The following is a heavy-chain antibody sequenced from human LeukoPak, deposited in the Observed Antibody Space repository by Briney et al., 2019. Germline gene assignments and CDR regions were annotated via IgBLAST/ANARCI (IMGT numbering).Heavy chain of an antibody. J-gene: IGHJ4*02. D-gene: IGHD1-26*01. CDR1: GFTLSSYS. Sequence: GGSLRLSCAASGFTLSSYSMNWVRQAPGKGLEWVSSISSSSSYIYYADSVKGRFTIPRDNAKNSLYLQMNSLRAEDTAVYYCARDFSGSYGYWGQGTLVTVSS. V-gene: IGHV3-21*01. CDR3: ARDFSGSYGY. CDR2: ISSSSSYI.